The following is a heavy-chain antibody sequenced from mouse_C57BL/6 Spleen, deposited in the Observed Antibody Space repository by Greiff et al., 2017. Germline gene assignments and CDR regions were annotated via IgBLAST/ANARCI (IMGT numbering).Heavy chain of an antibody. CDR3: TTRGSSGTGAMDY. CDR2: IDPENGDT. D-gene: IGHD1-1*01. J-gene: IGHJ4*01. V-gene: IGHV14-4*01. Sequence: EVQVVESGAELVRPGASVKLSCTASGFNIKDDYMHWVKQRPEQGLEWIGWIDPENGDTEYASKFQGKATITADTSSNTAYLQLSSLTSEDTAVYYCTTRGSSGTGAMDYWGQGTSVTVSS. CDR1: GFNIKDDY.